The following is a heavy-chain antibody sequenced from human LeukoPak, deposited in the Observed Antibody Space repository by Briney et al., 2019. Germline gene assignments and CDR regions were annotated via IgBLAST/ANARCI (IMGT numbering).Heavy chain of an antibody. CDR2: INPSGGST. CDR1: GYTFTSYY. D-gene: IGHD6-13*01. Sequence: GASVKVSCKASGYTFTSYYMHWVRQAPGQGLEWMGIINPSGGSTSYAQKFQGRVTMTRDMSTSTVYMELSSLRSEDTAVYYCVRVGGHSSSWYEIDYWGQGTLVTVSS. J-gene: IGHJ4*02. V-gene: IGHV1-46*01. CDR3: VRVGGHSSSWYEIDY.